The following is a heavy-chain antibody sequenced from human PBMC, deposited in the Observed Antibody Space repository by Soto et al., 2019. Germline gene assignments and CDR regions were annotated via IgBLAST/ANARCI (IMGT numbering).Heavy chain of an antibody. V-gene: IGHV3-48*02. J-gene: IGHJ6*02. Sequence: GGSLRLSCAASGFTFSSYSMNWVRQAPGKGLEWVSYISSSSSTIYYADSVKGRFTISRDNAKNSLYLQMNSLRDEDTAVYYCASSGIVVVTTYYYYGMDVWGQGTTVTVSS. CDR3: ASSGIVVVTTYYYYGMDV. CDR2: ISSSSSTI. CDR1: GFTFSSYS. D-gene: IGHD3-22*01.